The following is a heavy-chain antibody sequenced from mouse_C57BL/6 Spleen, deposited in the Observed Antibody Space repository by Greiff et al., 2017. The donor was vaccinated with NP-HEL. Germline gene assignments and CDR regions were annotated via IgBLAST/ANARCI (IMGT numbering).Heavy chain of an antibody. CDR3: TRYSSGYPAWFAY. V-gene: IGHV1-15*01. Sequence: QVQLQQSGAELVRPGASVTLSCKASGYTFTDYEMHWVKQTPVHGLEWIGAIDPETGGTAYNQKFKGKAILTADKSSSTAYMELRSLTSEDSAVYYCTRYSSGYPAWFAYWGQGTLVTVSA. CDR1: GYTFTDYE. CDR2: IDPETGGT. J-gene: IGHJ3*01. D-gene: IGHD3-2*02.